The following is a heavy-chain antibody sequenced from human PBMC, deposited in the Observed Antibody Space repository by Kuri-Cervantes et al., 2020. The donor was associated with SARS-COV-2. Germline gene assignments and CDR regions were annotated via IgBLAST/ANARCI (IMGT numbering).Heavy chain of an antibody. CDR1: GGSISSGSYY. Sequence: SETLSLTCTVSGGSISSGSYYWSWIRQPAGKGLEWIGHIYTSGSTNYNPSLKSRVTISVDTSKNQFSLKLSSVTAADTAVYYCARDSESGGYSGYDLSYWGQGTLVTVSS. V-gene: IGHV4-61*09. J-gene: IGHJ4*02. D-gene: IGHD5-12*01. CDR2: IYTSGST. CDR3: ARDSESGGYSGYDLSY.